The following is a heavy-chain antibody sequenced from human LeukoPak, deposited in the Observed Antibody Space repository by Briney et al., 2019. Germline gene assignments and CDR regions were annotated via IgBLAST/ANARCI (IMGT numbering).Heavy chain of an antibody. CDR1: GGTSSSYA. Sequence: SVKVSCKASGGTSSSYAISWVRQAPGQGLEWMGGIIPIFGTANYAQKFQGRVTITADESTSTAYMELSSLRSEDTAVYYCARNYDSSGYYPTFDYWGQGTLVTVSS. CDR2: IIPIFGTA. V-gene: IGHV1-69*01. J-gene: IGHJ4*02. D-gene: IGHD3-22*01. CDR3: ARNYDSSGYYPTFDY.